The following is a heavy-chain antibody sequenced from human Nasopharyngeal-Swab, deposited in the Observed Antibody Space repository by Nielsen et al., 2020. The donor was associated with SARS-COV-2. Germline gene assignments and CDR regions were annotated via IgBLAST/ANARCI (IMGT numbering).Heavy chain of an antibody. CDR3: ARDTTYDFWSGYYRGLDY. Sequence: GESLKISCAASGFTFSRYSMNWVRQAPGKGLEWVSSISSSSSYIYYADSVKGRFTISRDNAKNSLYLQMNSLRAEDTAVYYCARDTTYDFWSGYYRGLDYWGQGTLVTVSS. D-gene: IGHD3-3*01. J-gene: IGHJ4*02. CDR1: GFTFSRYS. CDR2: ISSSSSYI. V-gene: IGHV3-21*01.